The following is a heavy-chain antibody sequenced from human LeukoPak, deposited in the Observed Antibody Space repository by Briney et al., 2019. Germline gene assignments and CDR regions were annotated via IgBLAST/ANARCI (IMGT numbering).Heavy chain of an antibody. D-gene: IGHD3-10*01. V-gene: IGHV3-43*01. CDR2: ISWEGQTT. J-gene: IGHJ4*02. Sequence: GGSLRLSCAASGFTFDDYAMHWVRHAPGKGLEWVALISWEGQTTYYADSVRGRFTISRDNSKNSLYLQINSLRTEDTAFYYCTRDTDYGSATNYFDSWGQGTLVSVSS. CDR1: GFTFDDYA. CDR3: TRDTDYGSATNYFDS.